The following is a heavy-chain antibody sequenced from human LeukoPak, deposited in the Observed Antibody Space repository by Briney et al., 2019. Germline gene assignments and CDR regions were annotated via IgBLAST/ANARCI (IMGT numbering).Heavy chain of an antibody. CDR3: ASRSWSFDY. Sequence: SETLSLTCTVSGGSISSSSYYWGWIRQPPGKGLEWIGSIYYSGSTYYNPSLKSRVTISVDTSKNQFSLKLSSVTAADTAVYYCASRSWSFDYWGQGTLVTVSS. CDR1: GGSISSSSYY. J-gene: IGHJ4*02. D-gene: IGHD2-15*01. CDR2: IYYSGST. V-gene: IGHV4-39*01.